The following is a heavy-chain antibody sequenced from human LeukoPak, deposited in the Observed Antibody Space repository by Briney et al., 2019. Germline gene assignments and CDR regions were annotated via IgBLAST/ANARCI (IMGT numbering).Heavy chain of an antibody. V-gene: IGHV3-30-3*01. D-gene: IGHD3-10*01. Sequence: GGSLRLSCAASGFTFSSYTMHWVRQAPGKGLKWVAVISYDGINKYYADSVKGRFTISRDNSKNTLYLQMNSLRAEDTAVYYCARDGIEGSGSLNWFDPWGQGTLVTVSS. J-gene: IGHJ5*02. CDR2: ISYDGINK. CDR1: GFTFSSYT. CDR3: ARDGIEGSGSLNWFDP.